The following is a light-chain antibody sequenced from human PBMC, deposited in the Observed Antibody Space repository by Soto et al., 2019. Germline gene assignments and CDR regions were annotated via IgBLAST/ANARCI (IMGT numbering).Light chain of an antibody. J-gene: IGLJ2*01. Sequence: QSVLTQPPSVSGAPGQRVTISCTGSSSNIGAGYDVHWYKQLPGAAPKLLIYGNTKRPSGVPDRFSGSKSGTSASLAITGLQAEDEADYYCQSYDSSLSGSVVFDGGTKVTVL. V-gene: IGLV1-40*01. CDR3: QSYDSSLSGSVV. CDR2: GNT. CDR1: SSNIGAGYD.